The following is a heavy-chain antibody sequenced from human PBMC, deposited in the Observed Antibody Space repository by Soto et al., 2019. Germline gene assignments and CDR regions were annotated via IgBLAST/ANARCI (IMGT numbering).Heavy chain of an antibody. Sequence: ASVKVSCKASGYTFTSYDINWVRQATGQGLERMGWINPNSGGTNYAQKFQGWVTMTRDTSISTAYMELSRLRSDDTAVYYCARGGSGSYYNPMDYYYYMDVWGKGTTVTVSS. CDR1: GYTFTSYD. CDR2: INPNSGGT. V-gene: IGHV1-2*04. J-gene: IGHJ6*03. CDR3: ARGGSGSYYNPMDYYYYMDV. D-gene: IGHD3-10*01.